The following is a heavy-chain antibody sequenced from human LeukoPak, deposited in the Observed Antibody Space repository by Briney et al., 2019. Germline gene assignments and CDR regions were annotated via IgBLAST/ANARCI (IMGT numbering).Heavy chain of an antibody. J-gene: IGHJ5*02. Sequence: GGSLRLSCAASGFTFRDFGMHWVRQAPGRGLEWVAFIRNDGSKDYYPDSVKGRFTISRDNSRTTLYLQMHSLRIEDTAVYYCVKGGSSSHNWFDPWGQGILVTVSS. D-gene: IGHD6-13*01. CDR1: GFTFRDFG. CDR2: IRNDGSKD. CDR3: VKGGSSSHNWFDP. V-gene: IGHV3-30*02.